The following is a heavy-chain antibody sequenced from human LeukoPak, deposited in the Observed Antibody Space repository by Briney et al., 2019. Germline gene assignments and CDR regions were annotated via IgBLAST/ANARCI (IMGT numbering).Heavy chain of an antibody. CDR2: ISSDSTYI. Sequence: GGSLRLSCAASGFTLSSYSMNWVRQAPGKGLEWVSSISSDSTYIYYADSVKGRFTISRDNAKNSLYLQMNSLRAEDTAVYYCARDLGYSSGPNYWGQGTRVTVSS. V-gene: IGHV3-21*01. D-gene: IGHD6-19*01. J-gene: IGHJ4*02. CDR1: GFTLSSYS. CDR3: ARDLGYSSGPNY.